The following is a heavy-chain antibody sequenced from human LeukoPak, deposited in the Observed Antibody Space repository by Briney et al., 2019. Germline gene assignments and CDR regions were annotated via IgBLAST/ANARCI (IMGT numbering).Heavy chain of an antibody. V-gene: IGHV3-9*01. CDR1: GFTFDDYA. CDR2: ISWNSGSI. J-gene: IGHJ4*02. CDR3: AKDFFSWGSNLYYFDC. Sequence: GGSLRLSCAASGFTFDDYAMHWVRQAPGKGLEWVSGISWNSGSIGYADSVKGRFTIPGDNAKNSLYLQMNSLRAEDTALYYCAKDFFSWGSNLYYFDCWGQGTLVTVSS. D-gene: IGHD7-27*01.